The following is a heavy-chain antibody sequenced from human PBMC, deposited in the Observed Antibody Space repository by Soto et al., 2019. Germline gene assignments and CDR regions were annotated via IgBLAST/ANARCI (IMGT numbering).Heavy chain of an antibody. D-gene: IGHD1-1*01. CDR3: ARLVGKMTTGTPLFFSVYMDV. CDR2: INHSGST. V-gene: IGHV4-34*01. CDR1: GGSFSGCY. J-gene: IGHJ6*03. Sequence: PSETLSLTCAVYGGSFSGCYWSWIRQPPGKGLEWIGEINHSGSTNYNPSLKSRVTISVDTSKNQFSLKLSSVTAADTAVYYCARLVGKMTTGTPLFFSVYMDVWGKGTTVT.